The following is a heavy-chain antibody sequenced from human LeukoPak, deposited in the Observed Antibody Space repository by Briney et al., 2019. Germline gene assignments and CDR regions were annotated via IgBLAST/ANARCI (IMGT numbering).Heavy chain of an antibody. V-gene: IGHV4-59*01. CDR2: IYYSGST. Sequence: SETLSLTCTVSGGSISSYYWSWIRQPPGKGLEWIGYIYYSGSTNYNPSLKSRVTISVDTSKNQFSLKLSSVTAADTAVYYCATQGGGAAVVGTGFDYWGQGTLVTVSS. D-gene: IGHD6-19*01. CDR1: GGSISSYY. CDR3: ATQGGGAAVVGTGFDY. J-gene: IGHJ4*02.